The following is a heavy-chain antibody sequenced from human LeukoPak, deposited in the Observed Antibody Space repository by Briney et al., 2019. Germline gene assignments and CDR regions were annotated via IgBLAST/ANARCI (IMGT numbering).Heavy chain of an antibody. Sequence: ASVKVSCKASGYTFTVYYMHWVRQAPGQGLEWMGWINPNSGGTNYAQKFQGRVTMTRDTSISTAYMELSRLRSDDTAVYYCARTYGSGGYLAYWGQGTLVTVSS. V-gene: IGHV1-2*02. CDR1: GYTFTVYY. CDR2: INPNSGGT. J-gene: IGHJ4*02. D-gene: IGHD3-10*01. CDR3: ARTYGSGGYLAY.